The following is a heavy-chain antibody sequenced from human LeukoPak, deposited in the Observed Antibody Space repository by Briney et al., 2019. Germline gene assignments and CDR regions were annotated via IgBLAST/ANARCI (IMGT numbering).Heavy chain of an antibody. CDR3: ARGASNLAY. Sequence: PGRSLRLSCAASGFTFSSYAMHWVRQTPGRGLEWVANIKSDGSEKYYVDSVRGRFTISRDDAQNSLYPQMNSLRAEDTAVYYCARGASNLAYWGQGTLVTVS. V-gene: IGHV3-7*03. CDR1: GFTFSSYA. J-gene: IGHJ4*02. CDR2: IKSDGSEK. D-gene: IGHD2-2*01.